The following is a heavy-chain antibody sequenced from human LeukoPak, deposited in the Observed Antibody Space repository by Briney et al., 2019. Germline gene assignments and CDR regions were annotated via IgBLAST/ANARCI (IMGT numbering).Heavy chain of an antibody. CDR1: GGSISSYY. V-gene: IGHV4-59*01. CDR3: ARDGGPGSWTHDAFDI. D-gene: IGHD6-13*01. Sequence: SETLSLTCTVSGGSISSYYWSWIRQPPGKGLEWIGYIYYSGSTNYNPSLKSRVTISVDTSKNQFSLKLSSVTAADTAVYYCARDGGPGSWTHDAFDIWGQGTMVTVSS. J-gene: IGHJ3*02. CDR2: IYYSGST.